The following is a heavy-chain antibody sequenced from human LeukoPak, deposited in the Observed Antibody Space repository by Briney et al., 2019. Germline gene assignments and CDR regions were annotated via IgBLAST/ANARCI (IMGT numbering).Heavy chain of an antibody. CDR3: ARDPIGRDAVDI. CDR1: GGSISSGAHY. Sequence: PSETLSLTCTVSGGSISSGAHYWSWSRQHPGKGLEWIGHIYYSGSTYYNPSLKSRVTISVDRSKNQFSLKLSSVTAADTAVYFCARDPIGRDAVDIWGQGTMVIVSS. D-gene: IGHD1-26*01. V-gene: IGHV4-31*03. CDR2: IYYSGST. J-gene: IGHJ3*02.